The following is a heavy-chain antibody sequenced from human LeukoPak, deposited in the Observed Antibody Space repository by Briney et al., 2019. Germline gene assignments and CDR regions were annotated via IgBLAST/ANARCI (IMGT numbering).Heavy chain of an antibody. CDR1: GFTFSSFW. V-gene: IGHV3-7*01. CDR2: IKQDGSEK. Sequence: GGSLRLSCAASGFTFSSFWMRWVRQAPGKGLELVANIKQDGSEKYYVDSVQGRFTISRDNAKNSLYLQMNSLRVEDTAVYYCARARNDYGDYVFDFWGQGTLVTVSS. CDR3: ARARNDYGDYVFDF. D-gene: IGHD4-17*01. J-gene: IGHJ4*02.